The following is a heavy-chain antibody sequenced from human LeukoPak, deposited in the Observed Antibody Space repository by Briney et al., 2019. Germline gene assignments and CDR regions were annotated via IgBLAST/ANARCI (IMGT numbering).Heavy chain of an antibody. CDR1: GGSISSSSYY. CDR3: ARDDPNSSGYLAVHY. CDR2: IYYSGST. J-gene: IGHJ4*02. Sequence: SETLSLTCTVSGGSISSSSYYWGWIRQPPGKGLEWIGSIYYSGSTYYNPSLKSRVTISVDTSKNQFSLKLSSVTAADTAVYYCARDDPNSSGYLAVHYWGQGTLVTVSS. D-gene: IGHD6-19*01. V-gene: IGHV4-39*07.